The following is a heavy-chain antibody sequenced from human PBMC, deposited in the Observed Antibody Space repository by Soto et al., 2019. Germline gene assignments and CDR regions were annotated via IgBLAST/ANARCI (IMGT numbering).Heavy chain of an antibody. Sequence: SETLSLTCTVSGGSISSYYWSWIRQPPGKGLEWIGYIYYSGSTNYNPSLRSRVTISVDTSKNQFSLKLSSVTAADTAVYYCARTDRGSYYYYYYGMDVWGQGTTVTVSS. CDR3: ARTDRGSYYYYYYGMDV. CDR2: IYYSGST. CDR1: GGSISSYY. D-gene: IGHD1-26*01. V-gene: IGHV4-59*01. J-gene: IGHJ6*02.